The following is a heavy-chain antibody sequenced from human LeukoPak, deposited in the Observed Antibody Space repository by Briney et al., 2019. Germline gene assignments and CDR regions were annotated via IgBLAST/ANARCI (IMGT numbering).Heavy chain of an antibody. CDR1: GGTFISYA. CDR3: ARAGTIPYYYYYMDV. V-gene: IGHV1-69*13. CDR2: IIPIFGTA. Sequence: SVKVSCKASGGTFISYAISWVRQAPGQGLEWMGGIIPIFGTANYAQKFQGRVTITADESTSTAYMELSSLRSEDTAVYYCARAGTIPYYYYYMDVWGKGTTVTVSS. J-gene: IGHJ6*03. D-gene: IGHD1-1*01.